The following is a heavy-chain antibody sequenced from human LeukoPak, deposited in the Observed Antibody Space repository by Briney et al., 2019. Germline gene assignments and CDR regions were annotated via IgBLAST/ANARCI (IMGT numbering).Heavy chain of an antibody. V-gene: IGHV3-23*01. CDR3: VKDWNDVGSDAFDI. CDR1: GFTFSSYA. Sequence: GGSLRLSCAASGFTFSSYAMSWVRQAPGKGLEWVSAISGSGGSTYYADSVKGRFTTSRDNSKNTLYLQMNSLRAEDTAVYPCVKDWNDVGSDAFDIWGQGTMVTVSS. CDR2: ISGSGGST. D-gene: IGHD1-1*01. J-gene: IGHJ3*02.